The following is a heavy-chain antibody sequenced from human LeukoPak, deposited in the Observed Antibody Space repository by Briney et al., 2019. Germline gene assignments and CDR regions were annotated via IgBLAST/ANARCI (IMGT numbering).Heavy chain of an antibody. CDR3: VTGDGYTYYFGN. CDR1: GFTFSTYS. J-gene: IGHJ4*02. D-gene: IGHD5-24*01. Sequence: GGSLRLSCAASGFTFSTYSMHWVRQAPGKGLEWVSSTSSTSTYIYYGDSVKGRFTISRDNAKNSLFLHMNSLRAEDTAVYYCVTGDGYTYYFGNWGQGTLVTVSS. CDR2: TSSTSTYI. V-gene: IGHV3-21*01.